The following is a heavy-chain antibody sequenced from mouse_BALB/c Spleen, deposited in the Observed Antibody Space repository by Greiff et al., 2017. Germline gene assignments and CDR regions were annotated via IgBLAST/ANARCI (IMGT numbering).Heavy chain of an antibody. Sequence: EVQVVESGGDLVKPGGSLKLSCAASGFTFSSYGMSWVRQTPDKRLEWVATISSGGSYTYYPDSVKGRFTISRDNAKNTLYLQMSSLKSEDTAMYYCARQGLYDYDANYYAMDYWGQGTSVTVSS. CDR3: ARQGLYDYDANYYAMDY. V-gene: IGHV5-6*01. CDR1: GFTFSSYG. D-gene: IGHD2-4*01. CDR2: ISSGGSYT. J-gene: IGHJ4*01.